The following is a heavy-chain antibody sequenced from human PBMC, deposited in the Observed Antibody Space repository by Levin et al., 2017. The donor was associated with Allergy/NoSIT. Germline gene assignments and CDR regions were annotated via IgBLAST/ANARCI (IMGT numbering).Heavy chain of an antibody. Sequence: SETLSLTCTVSDDSISGYYWTWIRQPPGKGLEWIGHMYYTGSTNYNPSLKSRVTISVGSSKNQFSLNLNSVTAADTAVYYCARGVGESCRYTHGYWGQGTLVTVSS. J-gene: IGHJ4*02. CDR3: ARGVGESCRYTHGY. V-gene: IGHV4-59*01. CDR2: MYYTGST. CDR1: DDSISGYY. D-gene: IGHD3-16*02.